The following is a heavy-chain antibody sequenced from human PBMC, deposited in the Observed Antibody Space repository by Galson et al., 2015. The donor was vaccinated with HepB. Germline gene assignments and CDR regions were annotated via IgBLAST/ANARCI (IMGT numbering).Heavy chain of an antibody. V-gene: IGHV3-9*01. CDR2: MSRKSVVK. D-gene: IGHD3-16*01. CDR3: AKGGHLIDF. J-gene: IGHJ4*02. Sequence: SLRLAGGVSGFTFDCNSINWSRQTPGEGLERVSNMSRKSVVKDYADSVKVQFTTATDKDKNSLYLQMNSLRTEDTALFYCAKGGHLIDFWGQGTLVTVSS. CDR1: GFTFDCNS.